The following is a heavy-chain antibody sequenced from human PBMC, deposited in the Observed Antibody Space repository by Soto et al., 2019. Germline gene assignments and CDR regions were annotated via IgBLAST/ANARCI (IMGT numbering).Heavy chain of an antibody. Sequence: SETLSVTCTVSGGSISSSSYYWGWIRQPPGKGLEWIGSIYYSGSTYYNPSLKSRVTISVDTSKNQFSLKLSSVTAADTAVYYCASSYSSSWYSHYYYGMDVWGQGTKVTVSS. J-gene: IGHJ6*02. CDR3: ASSYSSSWYSHYYYGMDV. V-gene: IGHV4-39*01. CDR1: GGSISSSSYY. CDR2: IYYSGST. D-gene: IGHD6-13*01.